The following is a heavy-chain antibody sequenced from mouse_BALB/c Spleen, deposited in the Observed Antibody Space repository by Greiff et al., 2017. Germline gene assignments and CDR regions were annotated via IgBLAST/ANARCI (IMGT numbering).Heavy chain of an antibody. CDR3: ARGVYDYDYYAMDY. V-gene: IGHV1S56*01. CDR2: IYPGDGST. CDR1: GYTFTSYY. D-gene: IGHD2-4*01. J-gene: IGHJ4*01. Sequence: VKLMESGPELVKPGASVKMSCKASGYTFTSYYIHWVKQRPGQGLEWIGWIYPGDGSTKYNEKFKGKTTLTADKSSSTAYMLLSSLTSEDSAIYFCARGVYDYDYYAMDYWGQGTSVTVSS.